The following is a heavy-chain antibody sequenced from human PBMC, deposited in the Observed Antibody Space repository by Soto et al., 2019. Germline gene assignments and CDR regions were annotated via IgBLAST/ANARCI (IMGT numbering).Heavy chain of an antibody. V-gene: IGHV3-9*01. CDR2: ISWNSGSI. CDR3: AKLSGYGYEDY. CDR1: GFTFDDYA. J-gene: IGHJ4*02. D-gene: IGHD5-18*01. Sequence: PGGSLRLSCAASGFTFDDYAMHWVRQAPGKGLEWVSGISWNSGSIGYAVSVKGRFTISRDNAKNSLYLQMNSLRAEDTALYYCAKLSGYGYEDYWGQGTLVAVSS.